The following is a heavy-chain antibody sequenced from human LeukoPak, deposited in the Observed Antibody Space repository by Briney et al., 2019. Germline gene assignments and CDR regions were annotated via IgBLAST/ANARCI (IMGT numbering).Heavy chain of an antibody. J-gene: IGHJ5*02. Sequence: PGGSLRLSCAASGFTFSDYYMSWIRQAPGKGLEWVSYISSSGSTIYYADSVKGRFTISRDNAKNSLYLQMNSLRAEDTAVYYCARDKFMAGVDYCGDDCYSGWFDPWGQGTLVTVSS. CDR2: ISSSGSTI. D-gene: IGHD2-21*02. CDR1: GFTFSDYY. CDR3: ARDKFMAGVDYCGDDCYSGWFDP. V-gene: IGHV3-11*01.